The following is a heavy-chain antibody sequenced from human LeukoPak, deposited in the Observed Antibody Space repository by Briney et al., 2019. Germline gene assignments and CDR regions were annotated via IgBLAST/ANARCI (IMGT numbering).Heavy chain of an antibody. CDR3: ASGGSSSRPYYYYGMDV. D-gene: IGHD6-13*01. CDR2: ISWNSGTI. CDR1: GFTFDDYA. V-gene: IGHV3-9*01. J-gene: IGHJ6*02. Sequence: PGGSLRLSCAASGFTFDDYAMHWVRHAPGKGLEWVSGISWNSGTIGYADSVKGRFTISRDNAKNSLYLQMNSLRAEDTAVYYCASGGSSSRPYYYYGMDVWGQGTTVTVSS.